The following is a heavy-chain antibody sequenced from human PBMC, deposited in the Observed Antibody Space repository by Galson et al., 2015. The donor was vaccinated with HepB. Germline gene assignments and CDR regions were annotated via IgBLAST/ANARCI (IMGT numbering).Heavy chain of an antibody. CDR1: GFTFSSYS. D-gene: IGHD5-12*01. CDR2: ISSSSSYI. CDR3: ARALGGYEPSCDY. Sequence: SLRLSCAASGFTFSSYSMNWVCQAPGKGLEWVSSISSSSSYIYYADSVKGRFTISRDNAKNSLYLQMNSLRAEDTAVYYCARALGGYEPSCDYWGQGTLVTVSS. J-gene: IGHJ4*02. V-gene: IGHV3-21*01.